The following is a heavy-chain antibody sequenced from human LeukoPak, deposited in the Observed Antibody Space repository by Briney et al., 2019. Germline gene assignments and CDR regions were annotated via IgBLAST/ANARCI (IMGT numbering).Heavy chain of an antibody. V-gene: IGHV3-23*01. Sequence: GGSLRLSCAASGFTFSTYGMTWVRPAPGKGLEWVSAISGSGGSTYYADSVKGRFTISRDNSRNTLYLQMNSLRAEDTALYYCAKGGYYDLDAFDIWGQGTMVTVSS. CDR3: AKGGYYDLDAFDI. CDR1: GFTFSTYG. J-gene: IGHJ3*02. D-gene: IGHD1-26*01. CDR2: ISGSGGST.